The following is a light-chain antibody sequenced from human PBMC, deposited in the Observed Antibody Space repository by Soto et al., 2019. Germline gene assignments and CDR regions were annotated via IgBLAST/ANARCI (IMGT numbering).Light chain of an antibody. CDR3: QQYRSWPRT. Sequence: EIVLTQSPATLSVSPGERSILSCMASQSVDISLAWYQQKPGQAPRLLIYGASTRATDMPGTFSGRGSGTEFTLTITSLRPEDFGVYYCQQYRSWPRTFGQGTKVEIK. CDR1: QSVDIS. CDR2: GAS. V-gene: IGKV3-15*01. J-gene: IGKJ1*01.